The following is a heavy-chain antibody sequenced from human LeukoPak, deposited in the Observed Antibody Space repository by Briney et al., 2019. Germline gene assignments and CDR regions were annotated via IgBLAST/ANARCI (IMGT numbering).Heavy chain of an antibody. J-gene: IGHJ4*02. Sequence: GGSLRLSCAASASTFSDYYISCIRQAPGKGLEWVSDISSSGDITSYADSVKGRFTISRDNAKKSLHLQMNSLRAEDSAVYYCARETVAGKFDYWGQGTQVTVPS. CDR3: ARETVAGKFDY. CDR2: ISSSGDIT. CDR1: ASTFSDYY. V-gene: IGHV3-11*01. D-gene: IGHD6-19*01.